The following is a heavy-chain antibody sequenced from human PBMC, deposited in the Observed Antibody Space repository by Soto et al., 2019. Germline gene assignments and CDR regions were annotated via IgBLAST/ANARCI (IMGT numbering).Heavy chain of an antibody. V-gene: IGHV3-7*01. CDR1: GFPFSSYW. CDR2: IKQDGSEK. J-gene: IGHJ2*01. Sequence: EWQLVESGVGLVQPGGSLRLSCAASGFPFSSYWLSWVRQAPGKGLEWVANIKQDGSEKYYVDSVKGRFTISRDNAKNSMYLQMNSLTAEDTAVYYCARRPVTNPNNWYFDLWGRRPLVTVSS. D-gene: IGHD4-17*01. CDR3: ARRPVTNPNNWYFDL.